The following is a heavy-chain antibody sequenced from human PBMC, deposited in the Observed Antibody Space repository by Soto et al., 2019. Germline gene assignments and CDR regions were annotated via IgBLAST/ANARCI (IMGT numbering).Heavy chain of an antibody. CDR1: GFTFSSYA. V-gene: IGHV3-30-3*01. Sequence: QVQLVESGGGVVQPGRSLRLSCAASGFTFSSYAMNWVRQAPGKGLEWVGGISYDGSNKYYVDSVKGRFTISRDNDKNKLYLQMISLRAEDTDVYSCARVLAASCSGGSCYPGGDYWGQGTMVTVSS. J-gene: IGHJ4*02. CDR3: ARVLAASCSGGSCYPGGDY. CDR2: ISYDGSNK. D-gene: IGHD2-15*01.